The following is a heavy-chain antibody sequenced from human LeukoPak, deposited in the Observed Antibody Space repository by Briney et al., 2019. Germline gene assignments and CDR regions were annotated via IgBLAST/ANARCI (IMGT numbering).Heavy chain of an antibody. CDR1: GFTFSSYW. Sequence: PGGSLRLSCAASGFTFSSYWMHWVRQAPGKGLVWVSRINSDGSSTSYADSVKGRFTISRDNAKNTLYLQMNSLRAEDTAVYYCARDKGMVRGVRYYYGMDVWGQGTTVTVSS. J-gene: IGHJ6*02. CDR3: ARDKGMVRGVRYYYGMDV. D-gene: IGHD3-10*01. CDR2: INSDGSST. V-gene: IGHV3-74*01.